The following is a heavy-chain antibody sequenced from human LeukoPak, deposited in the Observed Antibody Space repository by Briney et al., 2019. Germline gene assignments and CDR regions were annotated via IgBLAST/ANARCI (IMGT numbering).Heavy chain of an antibody. CDR2: ISSSGSTI. CDR1: GFTFSSYS. D-gene: IGHD2-15*01. CDR3: ATKYCSGGSCYHYWYFDL. Sequence: PGGSLRLSCAASGFTFSSYSMNWVRQAPGKGLEWVSYISSSGSTIYYADSVKGRFTISRDNAKNSLYLQMNSLRAEDTAVYYCATKYCSGGSCYHYWYFDLWGRGTLVTVSS. J-gene: IGHJ2*01. V-gene: IGHV3-48*04.